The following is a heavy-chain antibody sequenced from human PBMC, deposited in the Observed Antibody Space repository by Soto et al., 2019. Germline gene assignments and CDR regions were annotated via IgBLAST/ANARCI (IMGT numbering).Heavy chain of an antibody. J-gene: IGHJ4*02. CDR1: GFTFSSYS. CDR3: ARVGMGAYYYDSSGYYDY. Sequence: PGGSLRLSCAASGFTFSSYSMNWARQAPGKGLEWVSYISSSSSTIYYADSVKGRFTISRDNAKNSLYLQMNSLRDEDTAVYYCARVGMGAYYYDSSGYYDYWGQGTLVTVSS. D-gene: IGHD3-22*01. V-gene: IGHV3-48*02. CDR2: ISSSSSTI.